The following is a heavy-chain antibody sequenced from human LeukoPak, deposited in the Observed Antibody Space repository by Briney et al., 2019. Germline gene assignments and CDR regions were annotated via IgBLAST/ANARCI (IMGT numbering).Heavy chain of an antibody. D-gene: IGHD5-12*01. CDR2: TYYRSKWYY. CDR1: GDNVPSNSVA. Sequence: SQTLSLTCAISGDNVPSNSVAWNWVRQSPSRGLEWLGRTYYRSKWYYDYAVYVKSRITINPDTSKNQFSLHLNSVTPEDTAVYYCARGATAHFDYWGQGTLVTVSS. J-gene: IGHJ4*02. CDR3: ARGATAHFDY. V-gene: IGHV6-1*01.